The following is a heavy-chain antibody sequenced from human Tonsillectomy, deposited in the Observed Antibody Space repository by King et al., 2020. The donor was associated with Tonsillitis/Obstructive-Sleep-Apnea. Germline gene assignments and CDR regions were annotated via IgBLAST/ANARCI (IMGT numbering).Heavy chain of an antibody. CDR3: VRPYNWNSQAYFDY. J-gene: IGHJ4*02. D-gene: IGHD1-1*01. CDR1: GYTLSGYP. V-gene: IGHV1-3*04. Sequence: QLVQSGAEVKKPGASVKVSCKASGYTLSGYPIHWVRQAPGQRLEWMGWINTGNGSPKYSQKFQDRVTITRDTSASTAYMELSSLTSEDTAVYYCVRPYNWNSQAYFDYWGQGTLVTVSS. CDR2: INTGNGSP.